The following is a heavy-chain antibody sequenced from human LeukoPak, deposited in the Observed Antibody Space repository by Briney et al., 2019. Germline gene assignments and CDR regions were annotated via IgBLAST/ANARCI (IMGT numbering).Heavy chain of an antibody. CDR3: AKEGVASGP. D-gene: IGHD2-8*02. Sequence: GGSLRLSCAVSGFTFGNHDMSWIRQAPGKGLEWVAGITAGGSSTHTSGSVKGRFTISRDNSKNTLFLQMNSLRVEDTAIYYCAKEGVASGPWGQGTLVTVSS. J-gene: IGHJ5*02. CDR2: ITAGGSST. CDR1: GFTFGNHD. V-gene: IGHV3-23*01.